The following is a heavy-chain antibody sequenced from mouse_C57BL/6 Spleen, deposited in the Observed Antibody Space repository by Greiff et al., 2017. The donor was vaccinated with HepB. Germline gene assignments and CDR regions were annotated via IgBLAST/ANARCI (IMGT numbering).Heavy chain of an antibody. CDR3: AREVYYDYDGAMDY. V-gene: IGHV1-82*01. J-gene: IGHJ4*01. CDR1: GYAFSSSW. CDR2: IYPGDGDT. Sequence: QVQLQHSGPELVKPGASVKISCKASGYAFSSSWMNWVKQRPGKGLEWIGRIYPGDGDTNYNGKFKGKATLTADKSSSTAYMQLSSLTSEDSAVYFCAREVYYDYDGAMDYWGQGTSVTVSS. D-gene: IGHD2-4*01.